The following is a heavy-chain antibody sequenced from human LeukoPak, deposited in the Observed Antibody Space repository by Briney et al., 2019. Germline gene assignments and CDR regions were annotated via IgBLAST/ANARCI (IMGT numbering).Heavy chain of an antibody. V-gene: IGHV1-69*13. CDR2: IIPIFGTA. Sequence: SVKVSCKASGYTFTGYYMHWVRQAPGQGLEWMGGIIPIFGTANYAQKFQGRVTITADESTSTAYMELSSLRSEDTAVYYCARDLRYCSSTSCYGGWFDPWGQGTLVTVSS. CDR1: GYTFTGYY. J-gene: IGHJ5*02. D-gene: IGHD2-2*01. CDR3: ARDLRYCSSTSCYGGWFDP.